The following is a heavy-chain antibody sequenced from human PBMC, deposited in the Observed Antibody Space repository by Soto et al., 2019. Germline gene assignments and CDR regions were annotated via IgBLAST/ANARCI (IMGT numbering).Heavy chain of an antibody. CDR1: GGSISSYY. V-gene: IGHV4-59*01. Sequence: SETLSLTCTVSGGSISSYYWSWIRQPPGKGLEWIGYIYYSGSTNYNPSLKSRVTISVDTSKNQFSLKLSSVTAADTAVYYCARDLRAVAGTIAWFDPWGQGTLVTVSS. CDR2: IYYSGST. D-gene: IGHD6-19*01. J-gene: IGHJ5*02. CDR3: ARDLRAVAGTIAWFDP.